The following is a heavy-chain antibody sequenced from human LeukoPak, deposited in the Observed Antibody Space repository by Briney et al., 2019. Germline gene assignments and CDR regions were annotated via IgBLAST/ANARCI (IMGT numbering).Heavy chain of an antibody. V-gene: IGHV3-23*01. D-gene: IGHD3-10*01. Sequence: GGSLRLSCAASGFTFSSYAMSWVRQAPEKGLEWVSAISGSGGSTYYADSVKGRFTISRDNSKNTLYLQMNSLRAEDTAVYYCTTDWAPMRTSGRPFDYWGQGTLVTVSS. CDR2: ISGSGGST. CDR3: TTDWAPMRTSGRPFDY. CDR1: GFTFSSYA. J-gene: IGHJ4*02.